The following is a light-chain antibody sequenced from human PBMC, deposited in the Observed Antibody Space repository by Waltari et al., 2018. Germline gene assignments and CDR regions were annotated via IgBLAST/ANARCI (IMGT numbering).Light chain of an antibody. Sequence: SYVLTQPPSVSVAPGKTARITCGGNNIGSNRLPWYQQKPGQAPLLVIYSASDRPSGIPERFSGSNSGITATLTISRVEAGDEADYYCQVWDSSSDHRVVFGGGTKLTVL. CDR2: SAS. CDR3: QVWDSSSDHRVV. J-gene: IGLJ2*01. CDR1: NIGSNR. V-gene: IGLV3-21*04.